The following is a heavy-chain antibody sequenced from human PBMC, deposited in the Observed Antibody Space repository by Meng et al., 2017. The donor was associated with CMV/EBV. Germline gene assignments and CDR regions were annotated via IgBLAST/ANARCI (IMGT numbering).Heavy chain of an antibody. CDR2: ISSSGSTI. CDR3: ARVVVRSSSGVDY. Sequence: GESLKISCAASGFTFSSYSMNWVRQAPGKGLEWVSSISSSGSTIHYADSVKGRFTISRDNAKNSLYLQMNSLRAEDSGIYYCARVVVRSSSGVDYWGQGTLVTVSS. D-gene: IGHD2-21*01. J-gene: IGHJ4*02. CDR1: GFTFSSYS. V-gene: IGHV3-48*04.